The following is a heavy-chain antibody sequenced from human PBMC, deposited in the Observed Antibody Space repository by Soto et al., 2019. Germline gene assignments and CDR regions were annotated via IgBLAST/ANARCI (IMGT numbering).Heavy chain of an antibody. V-gene: IGHV1-69*06. Sequence: ASVKVSCKASGGTFSNYVVNWVRQAPGQGLEWMGRIIPISGAANYAQKFQGRVTITADKSTSTSYMELSSLRSEDTAVYYCARDMTRTVVPYFDFWRQGTLVTVSS. D-gene: IGHD1-7*01. J-gene: IGHJ4*02. CDR3: ARDMTRTVVPYFDF. CDR1: GGTFSNYV. CDR2: IIPISGAA.